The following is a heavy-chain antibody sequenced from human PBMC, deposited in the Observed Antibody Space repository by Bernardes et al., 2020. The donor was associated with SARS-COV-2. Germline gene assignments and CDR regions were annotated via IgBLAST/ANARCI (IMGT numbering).Heavy chain of an antibody. CDR3: ARNYYDFWSGYYDGFDI. CDR2: ISYDESSK. J-gene: IGHJ3*02. V-gene: IGHV3-30*03. D-gene: IGHD3-3*01. Sequence: GEALRLSCAASGFTFSTYGMHWVRQAPGKGLEWVALISYDESSKNYADSVKGRFTISRDNSRNTLYLQMNSLRAEDTAVYYCARNYYDFWSGYYDGFDIWGQGTMVTVSS. CDR1: GFTFSTYG.